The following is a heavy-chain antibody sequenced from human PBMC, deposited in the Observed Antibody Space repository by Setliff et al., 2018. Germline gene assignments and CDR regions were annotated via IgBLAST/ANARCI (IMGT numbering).Heavy chain of an antibody. CDR2: INSDGSST. CDR1: GFTFSTYW. D-gene: IGHD1-1*01. CDR3: AREPPSADWNDAWFDP. V-gene: IGHV3-74*01. J-gene: IGHJ5*02. Sequence: QPGGSLRLSCAASGFTFSTYWMHWVRQAPGKGLVWVSRINSDGSSTTYADSVKGRFTISRDNAKNTLYLQMNSLRAEDTAVYYCAREPPSADWNDAWFDPWGQGTLVTVSS.